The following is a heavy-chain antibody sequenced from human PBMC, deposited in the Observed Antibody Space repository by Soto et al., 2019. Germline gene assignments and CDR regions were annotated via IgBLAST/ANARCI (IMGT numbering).Heavy chain of an antibody. J-gene: IGHJ3*02. D-gene: IGHD6-19*01. Sequence: ASVKVSCKASGYTFTSYAMHWVRQAPGQRLEWMGWINAGNGNTKYSQKFQGRVTITRDTSASTAYMELSSLRSEDTAVYYCARSQWLAHDAFDIWGQGTMVTDSS. CDR3: ARSQWLAHDAFDI. V-gene: IGHV1-3*01. CDR2: INAGNGNT. CDR1: GYTFTSYA.